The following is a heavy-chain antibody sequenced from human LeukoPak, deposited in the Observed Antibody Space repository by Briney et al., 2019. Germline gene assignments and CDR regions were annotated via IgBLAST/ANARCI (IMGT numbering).Heavy chain of an antibody. Sequence: SVKVSCKASGGTFSSYAISWVRQAPAQGLEWMGGIIPIFGTANYAQKFQGRVTITTDESTSTAYMELSSLRSEDTAVYYCARVGSAFWSGLDDAFDIWGQGTMVTVSS. CDR3: ARVGSAFWSGLDDAFDI. J-gene: IGHJ3*02. CDR2: IIPIFGTA. D-gene: IGHD3-3*01. CDR1: GGTFSSYA. V-gene: IGHV1-69*05.